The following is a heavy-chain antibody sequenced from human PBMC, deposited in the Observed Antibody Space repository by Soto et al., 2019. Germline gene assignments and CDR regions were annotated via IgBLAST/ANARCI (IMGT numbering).Heavy chain of an antibody. V-gene: IGHV3-48*02. Sequence: PGGSLRLSCAASGFTFSTCDMNWVRQAPGKGLEWISYISRGSSSKYYADSVKGRFTISRDNAKNSLYLQMNSLRDEDTAIYYCARGDDYGGNSQAYWGQGTLVTVSS. J-gene: IGHJ4*02. CDR1: GFTFSTCD. D-gene: IGHD4-17*01. CDR3: ARGDDYGGNSQAY. CDR2: ISRGSSSK.